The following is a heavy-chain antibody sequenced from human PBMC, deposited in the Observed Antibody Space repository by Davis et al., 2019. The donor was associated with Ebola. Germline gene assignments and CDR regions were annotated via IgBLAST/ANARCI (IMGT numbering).Heavy chain of an antibody. CDR3: TKGQGYFLDY. CDR2: ISSSSSTI. J-gene: IGHJ4*02. V-gene: IGHV3-48*01. CDR1: GFTFSSYW. Sequence: GESLKISCAASGFTFSSYWMNWVRQAPGKGLEWVSYISSSSSTIYYADSVKGRFTISRDNAKNSLYLQMNSLRVEDTALYYCTKGQGYFLDYWGQGTLVTVSS. D-gene: IGHD6-13*01.